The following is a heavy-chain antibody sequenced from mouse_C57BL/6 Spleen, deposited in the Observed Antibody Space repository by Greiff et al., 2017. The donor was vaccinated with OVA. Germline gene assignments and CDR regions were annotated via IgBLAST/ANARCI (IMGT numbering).Heavy chain of an antibody. Sequence: QVQLKESGPGLVQPSPSLSITCTVSGFSLTSYGVHWVRQSPGKGLEWLGVIWSGGSTDYNAAFISRLSISKDNYKSQVFFKMNSLQADDKARDYCASKGDAGYFYAMDYWGQGTSVTVSS. CDR1: GFSLTSYG. D-gene: IGHD3-2*02. CDR3: ASKGDAGYFYAMDY. CDR2: IWSGGST. J-gene: IGHJ4*01. V-gene: IGHV2-2*01.